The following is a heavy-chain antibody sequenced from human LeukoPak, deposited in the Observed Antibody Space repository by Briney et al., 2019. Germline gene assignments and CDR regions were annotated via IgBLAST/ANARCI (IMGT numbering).Heavy chain of an antibody. V-gene: IGHV3-23*01. J-gene: IGHJ4*02. CDR3: AKAPDY. CDR1: GFTFSTCA. CDR2: ISGTGDST. Sequence: PGGSLRLSCAASGFTFSTCAMTWVRQAPGKGLEWVSAISGTGDSTYSADSVKGRFTISRDNSKNTLYLQMNSLRVEDTAVYYCAKAPDYWGQGTLVTVSS.